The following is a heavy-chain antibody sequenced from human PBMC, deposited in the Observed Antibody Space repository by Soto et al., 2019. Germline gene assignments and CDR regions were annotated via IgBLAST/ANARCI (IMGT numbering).Heavy chain of an antibody. Sequence: EVQLLESGGGLVQPGGSLRLSCVASGFTFSSYAMSWVRQASGKGLEWVSAISGSGGSTYYADSVKGRFTISRDNSKNTLYLQMNSLRAEDTAVYYCAEGGWFGEHFDYWGQGTLVTVSS. D-gene: IGHD3-10*01. CDR3: AEGGWFGEHFDY. V-gene: IGHV3-23*01. CDR1: GFTFSSYA. J-gene: IGHJ4*02. CDR2: ISGSGGST.